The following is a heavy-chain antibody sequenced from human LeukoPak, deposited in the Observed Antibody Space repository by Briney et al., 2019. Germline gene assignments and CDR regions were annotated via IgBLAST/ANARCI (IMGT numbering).Heavy chain of an antibody. Sequence: GGSLRLSCAASGFTFSSYSMNWVRQAPGKGLEWVSSISSSSSYTYYADSVKGRFTISRDNAKNSLYLQMNSLRAEDTAVYYCARDEETYYDFWSGYYNWGQGTLVTVSS. CDR3: ARDEETYYDFWSGYYN. V-gene: IGHV3-21*01. CDR2: ISSSSSYT. CDR1: GFTFSSYS. D-gene: IGHD3-3*01. J-gene: IGHJ4*02.